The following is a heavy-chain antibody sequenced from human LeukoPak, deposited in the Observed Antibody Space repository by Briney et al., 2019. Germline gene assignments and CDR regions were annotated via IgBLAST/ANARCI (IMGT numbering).Heavy chain of an antibody. CDR2: ISGSGGST. CDR3: ARDRGVLWFGELTNYFDY. Sequence: GGSLRLSCAASGFTFSSYAMSWVRQAPGKGLEWVSAISGSGGSTYYADSVKGRFTISRDNSKNTLYLQMNSLRAEDTAVYYCARDRGVLWFGELTNYFDYWGQGTLVTVSS. V-gene: IGHV3-23*01. J-gene: IGHJ4*02. D-gene: IGHD3-10*01. CDR1: GFTFSSYA.